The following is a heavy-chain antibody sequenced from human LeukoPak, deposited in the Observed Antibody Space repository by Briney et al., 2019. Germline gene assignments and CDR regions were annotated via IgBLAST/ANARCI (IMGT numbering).Heavy chain of an antibody. CDR3: ASFPTYCSSTSCYINNWFDP. D-gene: IGHD2-2*02. V-gene: IGHV1-18*01. J-gene: IGHJ5*02. CDR2: ISAYNGNT. Sequence: GASVKVSCKASGYTFTSYGISWVRQAPGQGLEWMGWISAYNGNTNYAQKLQGRVTMTTDTSTSTAYMELRSLRSDDTAVYYCASFPTYCSSTSCYINNWFDPWGQGTLVTVSS. CDR1: GYTFTSYG.